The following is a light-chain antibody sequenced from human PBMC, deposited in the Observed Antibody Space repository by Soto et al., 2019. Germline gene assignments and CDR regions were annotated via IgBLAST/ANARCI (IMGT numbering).Light chain of an antibody. CDR3: SSYTSSSTVV. V-gene: IGLV2-14*01. Sequence: QSALTQPASVSGSPGQSITISCTGTSSDVGGYNYVSWYQQHPGKAPKLMIYDVSNRPSGVSNRFSGSKSVNTASLTISGLQAEHEADYYCSSYTSSSTVVFGGGTKVTVL. J-gene: IGLJ2*01. CDR2: DVS. CDR1: SSDVGGYNY.